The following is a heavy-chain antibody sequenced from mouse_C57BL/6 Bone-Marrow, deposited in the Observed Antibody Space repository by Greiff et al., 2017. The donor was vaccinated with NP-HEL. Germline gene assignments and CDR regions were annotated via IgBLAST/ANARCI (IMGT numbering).Heavy chain of an antibody. CDR3: ASGLRLPPYAMDY. CDR1: GYTFTSYW. D-gene: IGHD3-2*02. J-gene: IGHJ4*01. CDR2: IYPGSGST. Sequence: QVQLQQPGAELVKPGASVKMSCKASGYTFTSYWITWVKQRPGQGLEWIGDIYPGSGSTNYNEKFKSKATLTVDTSSSTAYMQLSSLTSEDSAVYYGASGLRLPPYAMDYWGQGTSVTVSS. V-gene: IGHV1-55*01.